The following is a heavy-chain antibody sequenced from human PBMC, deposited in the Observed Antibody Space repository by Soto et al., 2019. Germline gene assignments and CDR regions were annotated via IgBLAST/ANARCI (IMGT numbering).Heavy chain of an antibody. V-gene: IGHV3-13*01. CDR3: ARQASYWHGGGGWFDP. D-gene: IGHD2-8*02. J-gene: IGHJ5*02. CDR2: IGTQHDT. Sequence: EVQLVESGGGLVQPGGSLRLSCAASGFTFSAYDMHWVRQPTVKGLEWVSAIGTQHDTYYPDSVKGRFTISRENAKNSLYLQMNSLRTGDTAVYYCARQASYWHGGGGWFDPWGQGTLVTVSS. CDR1: GFTFSAYD.